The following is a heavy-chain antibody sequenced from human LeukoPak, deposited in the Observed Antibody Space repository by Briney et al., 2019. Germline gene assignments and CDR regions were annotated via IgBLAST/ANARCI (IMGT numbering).Heavy chain of an antibody. V-gene: IGHV3-9*03. CDR1: GFTFDDYA. CDR3: AKEVGGWLQFDAFDI. CDR2: SSWNSGSI. D-gene: IGHD5-24*01. Sequence: GGSLRLSCAAAGFTFDDYAMHWVRQAPGKGLEWVSGSSWNSGSIGYADSVKGRFTISRDNAKNSLYLQMNSLGAEDMALYYCAKEVGGWLQFDAFDIWGQGTMVTVSS. J-gene: IGHJ3*02.